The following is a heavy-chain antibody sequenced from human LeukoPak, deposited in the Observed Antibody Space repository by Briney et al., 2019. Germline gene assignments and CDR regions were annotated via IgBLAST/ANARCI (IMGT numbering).Heavy chain of an antibody. V-gene: IGHV3-30*03. CDR2: ISYDGSNK. CDR3: ARGIVRNDHGDYVGA. Sequence: GRSLRLSCAASGFTFSSYGMHWVRQAPGKGLEWVAVISYDGSNKYYADSVKGRFTISRDNAKNSLYLQVNSLRADDSAVYYCARGIVRNDHGDYVGAWGQGTLVTVSS. CDR1: GFTFSSYG. D-gene: IGHD4-17*01. J-gene: IGHJ5*02.